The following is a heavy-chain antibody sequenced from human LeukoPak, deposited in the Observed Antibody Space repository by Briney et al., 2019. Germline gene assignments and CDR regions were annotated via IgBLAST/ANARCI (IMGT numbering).Heavy chain of an antibody. V-gene: IGHV3-7*01. Sequence: GGSLRLSCAASGFTFSSYWMSWVRQAPGKGLEWVANIKQDGSEKYYVDSVKGRFTISRDNAKNSLYLQMNSLRAEDTAVYYCARDYGDYAYNWFDPWGQGTLVTVSS. D-gene: IGHD4-17*01. J-gene: IGHJ5*02. CDR2: IKQDGSEK. CDR3: ARDYGDYAYNWFDP. CDR1: GFTFSSYW.